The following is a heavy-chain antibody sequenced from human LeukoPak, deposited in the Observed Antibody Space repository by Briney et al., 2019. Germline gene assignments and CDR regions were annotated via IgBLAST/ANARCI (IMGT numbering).Heavy chain of an antibody. CDR1: GFTFSSYA. J-gene: IGHJ4*02. CDR3: ARDLSLYCSSTSCYTPDY. Sequence: GGSLRLSCAASGFTFSSYAMHWVRQAPGEGLEWVAVISYDGSNKYYADSVKGRFTISRDNSKNTLYLQMNSLRAEDTAVYYCARDLSLYCSSTSCYTPDYWGQGTLVTVSS. D-gene: IGHD2-2*02. V-gene: IGHV3-30-3*01. CDR2: ISYDGSNK.